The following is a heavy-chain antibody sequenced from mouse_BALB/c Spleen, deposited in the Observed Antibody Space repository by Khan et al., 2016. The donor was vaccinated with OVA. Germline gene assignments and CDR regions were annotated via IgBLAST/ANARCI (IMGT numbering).Heavy chain of an antibody. J-gene: IGHJ2*01. CDR2: IDPANGNT. V-gene: IGHV14-3*02. Sequence: VQLQQSGAELVKPGASVKLSCTASGFNIKDTYMHWVKQRPEQGLEWIGRIDPANGNTKNDPKFQGKATIKADTSSKPAYMHLSSRTSEETAVYYGARRKAWGKGTTLTDSS. CDR3: ARRKA. CDR1: GFNIKDTY.